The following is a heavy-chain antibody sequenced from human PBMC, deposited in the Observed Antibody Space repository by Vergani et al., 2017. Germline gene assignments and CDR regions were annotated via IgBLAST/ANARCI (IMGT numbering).Heavy chain of an antibody. CDR1: VFTFSSYA. V-gene: IGHV3-23*01. D-gene: IGHD1-26*01. CDR2: ISGSGGST. Sequence: DVHLLESGGGLVQPGGSLRLSCAASVFTFSSYAMRCVRQAPGKGLEWVSAISGSGGSTYSADSVKGRFTISRDYSKNTLYLQMNSLRAEDTAVYYCAKDHGRGYFDYWGEGTLVTVSS. J-gene: IGHJ4*02. CDR3: AKDHGRGYFDY.